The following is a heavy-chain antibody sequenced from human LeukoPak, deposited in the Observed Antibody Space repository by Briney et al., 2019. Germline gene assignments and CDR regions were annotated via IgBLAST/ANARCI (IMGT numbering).Heavy chain of an antibody. CDR2: FGTRSTSV. J-gene: IGHJ4*02. V-gene: IGHV3-21*01. Sequence: GGSLRLSCTASGFTFSGYSMNWIRQAPGKGLEWVSSFGTRSTSVYHVGSVKGRFAISRDNAKNSLYLQMNSLRAEDTALYYCAREVSEGFDSWGQGTLVTVSS. CDR1: GFTFSGYS. D-gene: IGHD3-22*01. CDR3: AREVSEGFDS.